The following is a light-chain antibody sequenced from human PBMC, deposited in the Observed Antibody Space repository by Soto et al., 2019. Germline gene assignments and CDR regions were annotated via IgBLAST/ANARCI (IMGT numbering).Light chain of an antibody. CDR3: QQLNGSPIT. V-gene: IGKV1-9*01. J-gene: IGKJ5*01. CDR2: AAS. Sequence: IQLTQSPSSLSASVGDRVTITCRASQGISSYLAWYQQKPGKSPKLLIYAASTLQSGVPSRFSGSGSGTDFTLTIDSLQPEDFATYYCQQLNGSPITHGQWTRLEIK. CDR1: QGISSY.